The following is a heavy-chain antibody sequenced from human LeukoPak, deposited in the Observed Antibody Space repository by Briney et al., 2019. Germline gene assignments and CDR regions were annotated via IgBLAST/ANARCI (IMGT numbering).Heavy chain of an antibody. V-gene: IGHV1-18*01. D-gene: IGHD2-2*01. CDR1: GYTFTSYG. J-gene: IGHJ5*02. CDR3: ARVNSYCSSTSCYTDNWFDP. CDR2: ISAYNGNT. Sequence: ASVKVSCKASGYTFTSYGISWVRQAPGQGLEWMGWISAYNGNTNYAQKLQGRVTMTTDTSTSTAYMELRSLRSEDTAVYYCARVNSYCSSTSCYTDNWFDPWGQGTLVTVSS.